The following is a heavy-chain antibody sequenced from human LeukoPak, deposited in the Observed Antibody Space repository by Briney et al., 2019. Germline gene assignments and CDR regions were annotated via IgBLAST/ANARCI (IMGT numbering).Heavy chain of an antibody. Sequence: GGFLRLSCAASGFTFSSYSMNWVRQAPGKRLEWVSSISSSSSYIYYADSVKGRFTISRDNAKNSLYLQMNSLRAEDTAVYYCAGEWELRRGFDYWGQGTLVTVSS. J-gene: IGHJ4*02. CDR2: ISSSSSYI. CDR1: GFTFSSYS. CDR3: AGEWELRRGFDY. V-gene: IGHV3-21*01. D-gene: IGHD1-26*01.